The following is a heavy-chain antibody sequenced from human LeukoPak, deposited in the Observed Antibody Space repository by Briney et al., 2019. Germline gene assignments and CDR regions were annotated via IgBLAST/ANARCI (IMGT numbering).Heavy chain of an antibody. Sequence: ASVKVSCKASEYTFTKYYIHWVRQAPGQGLEWMGMINPSGGSTSYAQKFQDRVTMTRDTSTNTVYMELSSLRSEDTTVFYCARGGLRDSSGWSNWYFDLWGRDTLVTVSS. V-gene: IGHV1-46*01. CDR1: EYTFTKYY. J-gene: IGHJ2*01. D-gene: IGHD3-22*01. CDR2: INPSGGST. CDR3: ARGGLRDSSGWSNWYFDL.